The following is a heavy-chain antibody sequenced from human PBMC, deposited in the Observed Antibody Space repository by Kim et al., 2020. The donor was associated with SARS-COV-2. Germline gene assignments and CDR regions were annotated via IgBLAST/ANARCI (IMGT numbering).Heavy chain of an antibody. D-gene: IGHD3-10*01. Sequence: SETLSLTCTVSGGSISSGGYYWSWIRQHPGKGLEWIGYIYYSGSTYYNPSLKSRVTISVDTSKNQFSLKLSPVTAADTAVYYCARDGILDYYGSGTPPRGMDVWGQGTTVTVSS. V-gene: IGHV4-31*03. CDR3: ARDGILDYYGSGTPPRGMDV. CDR1: GGSISSGGYY. CDR2: IYYSGST. J-gene: IGHJ6*02.